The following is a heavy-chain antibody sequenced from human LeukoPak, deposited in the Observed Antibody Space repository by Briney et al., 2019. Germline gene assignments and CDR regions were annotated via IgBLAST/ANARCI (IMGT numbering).Heavy chain of an antibody. J-gene: IGHJ1*01. CDR3: ARVVDVGVPGCQH. D-gene: IGHD1-26*01. CDR2: INANSGDT. Sequence: ASVKVSCKTSGYTFTRYYLHWVRQAPRQGPEWMGWINANSGDTYYVQKFKGRITMTRDTSINTAYMELNRLISDDTAVYYCARVVDVGVPGCQHWGRGTLVTVSS. V-gene: IGHV1-2*02. CDR1: GYTFTRYY.